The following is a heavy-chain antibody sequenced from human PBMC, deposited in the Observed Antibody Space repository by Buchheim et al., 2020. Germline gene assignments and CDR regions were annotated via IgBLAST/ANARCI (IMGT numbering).Heavy chain of an antibody. D-gene: IGHD2-2*01. CDR1: GGSISSSSYY. J-gene: IGHJ6*02. CDR2: IYYSGST. Sequence: QQQLQESGPGLVKPSETLSLTCTVSGGSISSSSYYWGWISQPPGKGLEWIGSIYYSGSTYYNPSLKSRVTISVETSKNQFSLKLSSVTAADTAVYYCARRQSFKVVPGSMDVWGQGTT. V-gene: IGHV4-39*01. CDR3: ARRQSFKVVPGSMDV.